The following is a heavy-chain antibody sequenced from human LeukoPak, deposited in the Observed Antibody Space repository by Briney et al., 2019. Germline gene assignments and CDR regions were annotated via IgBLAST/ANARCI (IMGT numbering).Heavy chain of an antibody. Sequence: GGSLRLSCAASGFTFSSYWMSWVRQAPGKGLEWVANIKRDGSEKHYVDSVKGRFTLSRDNAKNSLFLQMNSLRAEDTAVYYCARIPEADAFDTWGQGTMVTVSS. CDR3: ARIPEADAFDT. CDR1: GFTFSSYW. J-gene: IGHJ3*02. V-gene: IGHV3-7*05. CDR2: IKRDGSEK. D-gene: IGHD2-2*02.